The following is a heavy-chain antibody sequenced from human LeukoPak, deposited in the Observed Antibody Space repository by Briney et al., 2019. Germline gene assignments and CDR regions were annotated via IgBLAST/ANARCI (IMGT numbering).Heavy chain of an antibody. Sequence: SETLSLTCAVSGGSISSSNWWSWVRQPPGKGLEWIGEIYHSGSTNYNPSLKSRVTISVDKSKNQFSLKLSSVTAADTAVYYCARGPRGSGYYFSSWGQGTLVTVSS. V-gene: IGHV4-4*02. J-gene: IGHJ5*02. D-gene: IGHD3-22*01. CDR2: IYHSGST. CDR1: GGSISSSNW. CDR3: ARGPRGSGYYFSS.